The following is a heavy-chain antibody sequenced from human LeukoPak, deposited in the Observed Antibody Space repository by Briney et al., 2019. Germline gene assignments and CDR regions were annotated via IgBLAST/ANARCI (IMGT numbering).Heavy chain of an antibody. CDR1: GGSFSGYY. D-gene: IGHD2/OR15-2a*01. Sequence: SETLSLTCAVYGGSFSGYYWSWIRQPPGKGLEWIGEINHSGSTNYNPSLKSRVTISVDTSKNQFSLKLSSVTAADTAVYYCAREGGPFRPLDYSGQGTLVTVSS. V-gene: IGHV4-34*01. CDR3: AREGGPFRPLDY. J-gene: IGHJ4*02. CDR2: INHSGST.